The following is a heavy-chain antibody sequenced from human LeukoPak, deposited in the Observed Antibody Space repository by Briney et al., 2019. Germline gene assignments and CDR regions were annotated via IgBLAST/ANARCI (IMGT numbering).Heavy chain of an antibody. CDR1: GGSISSDY. CDR2: IYYSGTT. V-gene: IGHV4-59*01. Sequence: SETLSLTCTVSGGSISSDYWSWIRQPPGKGLEWIGYIYYSGTTNYNPSLKSRVTISVDTSKNQFSLKLSSVTAADTAVYYCARTRPGIAVSGYYYYMDVWGKGTTVTISS. D-gene: IGHD6-19*01. J-gene: IGHJ6*03. CDR3: ARTRPGIAVSGYYYYMDV.